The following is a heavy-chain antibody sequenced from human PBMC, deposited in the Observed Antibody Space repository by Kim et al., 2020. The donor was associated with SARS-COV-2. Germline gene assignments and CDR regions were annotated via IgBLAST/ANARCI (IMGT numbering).Heavy chain of an antibody. Sequence: SETLSLTCTVSGGSISSGGYYWSWIRQHPGKGLEWIGYIYYSGSTYYNPSLKSRVTISVDTSKNQFSLKLSSVTAADTAVYYCARVVVVAAFDYWGQGTLVTVSS. CDR1: GGSISSGGYY. V-gene: IGHV4-31*03. CDR3: ARVVVVAAFDY. CDR2: IYYSGST. D-gene: IGHD2-15*01. J-gene: IGHJ4*02.